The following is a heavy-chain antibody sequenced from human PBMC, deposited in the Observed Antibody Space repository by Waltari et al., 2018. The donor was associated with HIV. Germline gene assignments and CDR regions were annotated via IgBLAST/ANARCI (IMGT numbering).Heavy chain of an antibody. V-gene: IGHV3-23*01. D-gene: IGHD3-9*01. CDR3: AKGVAYDLLTGFSPLDY. CDR2: ISGYGITT. Sequence: VQLLESGGGFVQPGGYLRLSCAASKFSLSYYAMSWVRQAPGKGLEWVSSISGYGITTYYADSVKGRLTISRDNSKNTLSLQMSSLRGEDTAVYYCAKGVAYDLLTGFSPLDYWGQGTLVTVSS. J-gene: IGHJ4*02. CDR1: KFSLSYYA.